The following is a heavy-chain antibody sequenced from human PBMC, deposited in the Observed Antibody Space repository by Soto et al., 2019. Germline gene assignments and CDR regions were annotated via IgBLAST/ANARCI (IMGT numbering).Heavy chain of an antibody. CDR3: ARDKIKGAPDYLDS. J-gene: IGHJ4*02. V-gene: IGHV3-30-3*01. CDR2: IAYDGTIK. D-gene: IGHD1-26*01. CDR1: GFTFSANA. Sequence: QEQLVESGGGVVQPGRSLTLSCAASGFTFSANAMHWVRQAPGKGLEWVAVIAYDGTIKIYRDSVKGRFTISRDDSKSTLYLQMNSLRPEDTVVYYCARDKIKGAPDYLDSWGQGTLVTVSS.